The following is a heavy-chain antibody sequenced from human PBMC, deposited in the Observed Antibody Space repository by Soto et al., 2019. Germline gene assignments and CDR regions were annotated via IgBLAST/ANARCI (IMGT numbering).Heavy chain of an antibody. D-gene: IGHD6-13*01. CDR3: ASHTRYSSSWYLLSDYFDY. Sequence: QLQLQESGPGLVKPSETLSLTCTVSGGSISSSSYYWGWIRQPPGKGLEWIGSIYYSGSTYYNPSLKSRVTISVDTSRNQLSLKLSSVTAPDAAVYYCASHTRYSSSWYLLSDYFDYWGQGTLVTVAS. CDR2: IYYSGST. J-gene: IGHJ4*02. CDR1: GGSISSSSYY. V-gene: IGHV4-39*01.